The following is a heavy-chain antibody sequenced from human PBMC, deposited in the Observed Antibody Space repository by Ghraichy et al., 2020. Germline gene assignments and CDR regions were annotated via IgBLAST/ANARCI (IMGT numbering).Heavy chain of an antibody. Sequence: ASVKVSCKASGYIFTRYGISWVRQAPGQGLEWMGWISAYNDNRHYAQKLHDRVTMTMDTSTSTAYLEVRSLRSDDTAVYYCARDDDIITGNYNVYGMDVWGQGTTVTVS. D-gene: IGHD3-9*01. CDR1: GYIFTRYG. V-gene: IGHV1-18*01. CDR3: ARDDDIITGNYNVYGMDV. CDR2: ISAYNDNR. J-gene: IGHJ6*02.